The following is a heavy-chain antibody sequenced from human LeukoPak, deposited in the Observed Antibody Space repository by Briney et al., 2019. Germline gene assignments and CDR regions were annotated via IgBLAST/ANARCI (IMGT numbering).Heavy chain of an antibody. J-gene: IGHJ4*02. CDR1: GGSISSGGYY. CDR2: IYYSGST. V-gene: IGHV4-31*03. D-gene: IGHD6-13*01. Sequence: PSQTLSLTCTVSGGSISSGGYYWSWIRQHPGKGLEWIGYIYYSGSTYYNPPLKSRVTISVDTSKNQFSLKLSSVTAADTAVYYCARGEAAAEDYWGQGTLVTVSS. CDR3: ARGEAAAEDY.